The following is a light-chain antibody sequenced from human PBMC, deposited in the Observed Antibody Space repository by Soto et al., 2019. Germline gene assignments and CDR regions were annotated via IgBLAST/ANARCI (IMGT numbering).Light chain of an antibody. CDR2: EVS. CDR3: SSYAGSNNRV. CDR1: SSDVGDYNY. V-gene: IGLV2-8*01. Sequence: QSALTQPPSASGSPGQSVTISCTGTSSDVGDYNYVSWYQQHPGKAPKLMIYEVSKRPSGVPDRFSGSKSGNTASLTVSGLQAEDEADYYCSSYAGSNNRVFGTGTKLTVL. J-gene: IGLJ1*01.